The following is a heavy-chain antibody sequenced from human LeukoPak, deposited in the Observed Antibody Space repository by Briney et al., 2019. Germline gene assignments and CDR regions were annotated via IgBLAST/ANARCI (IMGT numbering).Heavy chain of an antibody. Sequence: PGGSLRLSCAASGFTFSSSAMSWVRQVPEKGLEWVSGISASGGSTNYADSVRGRFTISRDNSKNTLYLQMNSLRAEDTAVYYCARGPKGKYYFDYWGQGTLVTVSS. CDR2: ISASGGST. CDR3: ARGPKGKYYFDY. V-gene: IGHV3-23*01. J-gene: IGHJ4*02. CDR1: GFTFSSSA.